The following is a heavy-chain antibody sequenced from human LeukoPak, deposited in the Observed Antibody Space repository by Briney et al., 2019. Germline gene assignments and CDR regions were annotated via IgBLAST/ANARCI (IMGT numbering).Heavy chain of an antibody. V-gene: IGHV3-23*01. CDR2: ISGSGGSA. CDR3: AKDRTYYYESRGYFDY. Sequence: GGSLRLSCAASGFTFSSYAMSWVRQAPGKGLEWVSTISGSGGSAYYADSVKGRFTISRDSSKNTLYLQMNSLRAEDTAVYYCAKDRTYYYESRGYFDYWGQGTLVTVSS. CDR1: GFTFSSYA. J-gene: IGHJ4*02. D-gene: IGHD3-22*01.